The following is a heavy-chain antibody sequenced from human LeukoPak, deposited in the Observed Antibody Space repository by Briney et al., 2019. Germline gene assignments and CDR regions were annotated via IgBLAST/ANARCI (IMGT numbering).Heavy chain of an antibody. V-gene: IGHV4-61*08. CDR2: IYYSGNT. Sequence: PSETLSLTCTVSGGSVSRGGYYWSWIRQPPGKGLEWIGFIYYSGNTNYNPSLKSRVTISVDTSKNQFSLKLSSVTAADTAVYYCARAYTSWSFDYWGQGTLVTVSS. CDR3: ARAYTSWSFDY. CDR1: GGSVSRGGYY. J-gene: IGHJ4*02. D-gene: IGHD2-2*02.